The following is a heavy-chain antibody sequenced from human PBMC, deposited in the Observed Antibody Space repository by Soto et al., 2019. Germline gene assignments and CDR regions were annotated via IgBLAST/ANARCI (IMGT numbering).Heavy chain of an antibody. V-gene: IGHV1-46*01. D-gene: IGHD4-4*01. Sequence: QVQLVQSGAEVKKPGASVKVSCKASGYTFTSYYMHWVRQAPGQGLEWMGIINPSGGSTSYAQKFQRRVTMTSDTSTSTVYMELSSLRSEETAVYYCAREFLTTTPTSTTHYSYGMDVWGQGTTVTVSS. J-gene: IGHJ6*02. CDR2: INPSGGST. CDR1: GYTFTSYY. CDR3: AREFLTTTPTSTTHYSYGMDV.